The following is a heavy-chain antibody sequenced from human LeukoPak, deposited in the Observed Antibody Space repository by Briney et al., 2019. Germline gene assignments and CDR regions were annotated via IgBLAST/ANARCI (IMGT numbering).Heavy chain of an antibody. Sequence: GGSLRLSCAASGFTFITYSMNWVRQAPGKGLEWVSYISTSSSAIYYADSVKGRFTISRDNAKNSLYLQMNSLRAEDMAVYYCARGFYGDYVVDYWGQGTLVTVSS. V-gene: IGHV3-48*04. D-gene: IGHD4-17*01. CDR1: GFTFITYS. CDR2: ISTSSSAI. CDR3: ARGFYGDYVVDY. J-gene: IGHJ4*02.